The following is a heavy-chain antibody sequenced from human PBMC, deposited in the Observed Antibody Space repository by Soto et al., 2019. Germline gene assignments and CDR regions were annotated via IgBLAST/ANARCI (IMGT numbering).Heavy chain of an antibody. V-gene: IGHV3-9*01. CDR1: GFRFEQYV. J-gene: IGHJ4*02. CDR3: LKDAPNGSIDD. Sequence: VQAVASGGGLVQPGRCLRLSCAVSGFRFEQYVMHWVREAPGKGLECVSTVSPTGDTVAYADSVEGRFTVSRDNAKNSLYLQMNSLKGDDTAFYYCLKDAPNGSIDDWGQGTLVSVSS. CDR2: VSPTGDTV. D-gene: IGHD3-10*01.